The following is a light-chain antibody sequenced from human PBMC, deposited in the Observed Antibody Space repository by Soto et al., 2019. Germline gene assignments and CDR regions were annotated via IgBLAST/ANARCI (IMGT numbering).Light chain of an antibody. Sequence: ESEMTQSPATLSVSKGERATLSCRPSQSVSTNLAWYQQKPGQAPRLLIYGASTRATGIPARFSGSGSGTESTLTISSLQSEDFAVYYCQQFHNLPPIPFGHVTR. CDR1: QSVSTN. CDR2: GAS. J-gene: IGKJ5*01. CDR3: QQFHNLPPIP. V-gene: IGKV3-15*01.